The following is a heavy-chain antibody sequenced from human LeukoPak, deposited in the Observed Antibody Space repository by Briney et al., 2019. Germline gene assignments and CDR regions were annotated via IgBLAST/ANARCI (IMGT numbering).Heavy chain of an antibody. Sequence: SETLSLTCTVSGGSISSYYWSWIRQPPGKGLEWIGYIYYSGSTNYNPSLKSRVTISVDTSKNQFSLKLSSVTAADTAVYYCARRAVLFIAAAAGPKPGFDPWGQGTLVTVSS. CDR1: GGSISSYY. V-gene: IGHV4-59*12. J-gene: IGHJ5*02. D-gene: IGHD6-13*01. CDR2: IYYSGST. CDR3: ARRAVLFIAAAAGPKPGFDP.